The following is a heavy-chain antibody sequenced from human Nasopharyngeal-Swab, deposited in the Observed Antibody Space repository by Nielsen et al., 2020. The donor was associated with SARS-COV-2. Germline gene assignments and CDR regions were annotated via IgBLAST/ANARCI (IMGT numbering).Heavy chain of an antibody. V-gene: IGHV4-59*11. Sequence: GSLRLSCTVSGVSITSQYWSWIRQPPGKGLEWIGYISHNSGTSYNPSLKSRVTMFIDTSKNQFSLRLRSVTAADTAVYYCAKEGATGWFDPWGQGTLVTVSS. J-gene: IGHJ5*02. CDR1: GVSITSQY. CDR3: AKEGATGWFDP. CDR2: ISHNSGT.